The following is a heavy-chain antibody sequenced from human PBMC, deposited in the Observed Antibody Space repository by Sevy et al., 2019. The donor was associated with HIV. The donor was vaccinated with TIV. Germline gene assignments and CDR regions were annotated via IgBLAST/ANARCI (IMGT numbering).Heavy chain of an antibody. J-gene: IGHJ3*02. CDR3: ARDRHRYCSSTSCYHHAFDI. CDR1: GFTFSSYW. Sequence: GGSLRLSCAASGFTFSSYWMSWVRQAPGKGLEWVANIKQDGSGKYYVDAVKGRFTISRDNAKNSLYLQMNSLRAEDTAVYYCARDRHRYCSSTSCYHHAFDIWGQGTMVTVS. V-gene: IGHV3-7*03. D-gene: IGHD2-2*01. CDR2: IKQDGSGK.